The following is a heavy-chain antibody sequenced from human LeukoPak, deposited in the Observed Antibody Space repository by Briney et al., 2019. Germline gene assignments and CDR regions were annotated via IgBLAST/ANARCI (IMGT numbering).Heavy chain of an antibody. CDR1: GGSISSYY. CDR2: IYYSGST. CDR3: ARHVPASGWYVSGWFDP. J-gene: IGHJ5*02. Sequence: PSETLSLTCTVSGGSISSYYWSWIRQPPGKGLEWIGYIYYSGSTNYNPSLKSRVTISVDTSKNQFSLKLSSVTAADTAVYYCARHVPASGWYVSGWFDPWGQGTLVTVSS. D-gene: IGHD6-19*01. V-gene: IGHV4-59*08.